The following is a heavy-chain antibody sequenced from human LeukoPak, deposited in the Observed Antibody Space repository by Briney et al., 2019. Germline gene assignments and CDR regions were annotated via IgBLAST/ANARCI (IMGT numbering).Heavy chain of an antibody. Sequence: GGSLRLSCAASGFTFDDYGMSWVRHVPGKGLEWVSGINWNGGRTGYADSVKGRFTISRDNAKSSLYLQMNSLIAEDTALYYCARDADSGGRYAVDSWGQGTLVSVSS. J-gene: IGHJ4*02. V-gene: IGHV3-20*04. CDR1: GFTFDDYG. D-gene: IGHD6-19*01. CDR3: ARDADSGGRYAVDS. CDR2: INWNGGRT.